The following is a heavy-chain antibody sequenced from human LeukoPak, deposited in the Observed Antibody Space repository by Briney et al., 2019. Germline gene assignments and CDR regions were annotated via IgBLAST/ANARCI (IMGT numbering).Heavy chain of an antibody. V-gene: IGHV4-34*01. Sequence: SETLSLTCAVYGGSFSGYYWGWIRQPPGKGLEYIGSIHYSGSTYYSPSLKSRVTISVDTSKNQFSLKLSSVTAADTAVYYCARAHTRASIAALDYWGQGTLVTVSS. CDR2: IHYSGST. CDR1: GGSFSGYY. CDR3: ARAHTRASIAALDY. J-gene: IGHJ4*02. D-gene: IGHD6-6*01.